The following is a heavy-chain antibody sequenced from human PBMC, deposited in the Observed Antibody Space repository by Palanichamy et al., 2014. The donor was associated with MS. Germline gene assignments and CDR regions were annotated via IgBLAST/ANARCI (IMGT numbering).Heavy chain of an antibody. Sequence: QVQLVESGGGVVQPGRSLRLSCAASGFTFSSYAMHWVRQAPGKGLEWVAVISYDGSNKYYADSVEGRFTISRDNSKNTLYLQMNSLRAEDTAVYYCARGQVETVMGLFDYWGQGTLVTVSS. CDR3: ARGQVETVMGLFDY. V-gene: IGHV3-30*04. D-gene: IGHD5-18*01. CDR2: ISYDGSNK. J-gene: IGHJ4*02. CDR1: GFTFSSYA.